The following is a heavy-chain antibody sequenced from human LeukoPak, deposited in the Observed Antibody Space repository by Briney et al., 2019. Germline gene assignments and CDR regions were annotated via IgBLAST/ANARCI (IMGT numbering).Heavy chain of an antibody. Sequence: GGSLRLSCAASGFTFSSYAMSWVRQAPGKGLEWVSAISGSGGSTYYADSVKGRFTIFRDNSKNTLYLQMNSLRAEDTAVYYCAKDPYCSSTSCYDDAFDIWGQGTMVTVSS. CDR3: AKDPYCSSTSCYDDAFDI. V-gene: IGHV3-23*01. CDR1: GFTFSSYA. D-gene: IGHD2-2*01. CDR2: ISGSGGST. J-gene: IGHJ3*02.